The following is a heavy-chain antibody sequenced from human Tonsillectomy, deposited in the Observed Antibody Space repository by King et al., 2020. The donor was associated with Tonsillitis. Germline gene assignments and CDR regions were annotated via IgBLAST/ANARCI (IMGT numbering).Heavy chain of an antibody. CDR3: AKPDYYDSSGYVGIVDY. V-gene: IGHV3-23*04. Sequence: VQLVESGGGLVQPGGSLRLSCAASGFTFSSYAMSWVRQAPGKGLEWVSAISGSGGSTYYADSVKGRFTISRDNSKNTLYLQMNSRRAEDTAVYYCAKPDYYDSSGYVGIVDYWGQGTLVTVSS. CDR2: ISGSGGST. CDR1: GFTFSSYA. D-gene: IGHD3-22*01. J-gene: IGHJ4*02.